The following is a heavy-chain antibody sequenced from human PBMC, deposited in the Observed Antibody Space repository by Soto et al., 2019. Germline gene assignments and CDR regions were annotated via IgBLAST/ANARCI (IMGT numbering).Heavy chain of an antibody. CDR2: ISSSSSYI. Sequence: PGGSLRLSCAASGLTFSSYSMNWVRQAPGKGLEWVSSISSSSSYIYYADSVKGRFTISRDNAKNSLYLQMNSLRAEDTAVYYCARDFGSGDGFDYWGQGTLVTVSS. CDR3: ARDFGSGDGFDY. D-gene: IGHD4-17*01. V-gene: IGHV3-21*01. CDR1: GLTFSSYS. J-gene: IGHJ4*02.